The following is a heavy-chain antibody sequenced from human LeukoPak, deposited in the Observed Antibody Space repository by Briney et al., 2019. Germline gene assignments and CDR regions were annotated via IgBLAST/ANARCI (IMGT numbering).Heavy chain of an antibody. D-gene: IGHD3-22*01. CDR3: ARALIVTPASCYMDV. CDR2: INESGDT. J-gene: IGHJ6*03. CDR1: GGSFSGYY. V-gene: IGHV4-34*01. Sequence: SETLSLTCAVFGGSFSGYYWSWIRQAPGKGLEWIGEINESGDTKYNPSLKSRVTISVGKSKNQFSLNVKSVTAADTAVYYCARALIVTPASCYMDVWGKGTTVTVSS.